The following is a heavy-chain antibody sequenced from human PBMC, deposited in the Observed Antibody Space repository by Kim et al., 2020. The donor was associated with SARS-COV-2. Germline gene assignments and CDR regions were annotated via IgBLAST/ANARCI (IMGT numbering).Heavy chain of an antibody. D-gene: IGHD3-10*01. CDR3: ARGIHHGSGSYVLDY. V-gene: IGHV3-33*01. J-gene: IGHJ4*02. Sequence: GGSLRLSCAASGFTFSSYGMHWVRQAPGKGLEWVAVIWYDGSNKYYADSVKGRFTISRDNSKNTLYLQMNSLRAEDTAVYYCARGIHHGSGSYVLDYWGQGTLVTVSS. CDR1: GFTFSSYG. CDR2: IWYDGSNK.